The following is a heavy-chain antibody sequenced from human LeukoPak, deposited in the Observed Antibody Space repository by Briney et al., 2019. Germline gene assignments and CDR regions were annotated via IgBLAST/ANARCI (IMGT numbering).Heavy chain of an antibody. CDR1: GFTFDDYG. D-gene: IGHD3-10*01. V-gene: IGHV3-20*04. Sequence: VGSLRLSCAASGFTFDDYGMSWVRQAPGKGLEWVFGINWNGGSTGYADSVKGRFTISRDNAKNSLYLQMNSLRAEDTALYYCARDSRYYYGSGSYSYWGQGTLVTVSS. CDR2: INWNGGST. J-gene: IGHJ4*02. CDR3: ARDSRYYYGSGSYSY.